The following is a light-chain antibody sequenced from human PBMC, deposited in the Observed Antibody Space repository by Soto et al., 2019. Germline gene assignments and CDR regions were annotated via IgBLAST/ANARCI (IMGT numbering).Light chain of an antibody. Sequence: DIQMTQSPSTLSASVGDRVTITCRASQSISNLLAWYQQKPGKAPKLLIYDSASLESGVPSRFSGSGSGTEFTLTISSLQLDDFATYYCHPYTAHWTFGQGTKVEIK. CDR1: QSISNL. CDR3: HPYTAHWT. J-gene: IGKJ1*01. CDR2: DSA. V-gene: IGKV1-5*01.